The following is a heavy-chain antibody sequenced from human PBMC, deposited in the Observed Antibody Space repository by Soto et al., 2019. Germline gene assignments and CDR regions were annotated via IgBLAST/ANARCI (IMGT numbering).Heavy chain of an antibody. CDR2: ISYDGSNK. CDR3: ALTVAGY. V-gene: IGHV3-30-3*01. Sequence: QVQLVESGGGVVQPGRSLRLSCAASGFTFSSYAMHWVRQAPGKGLEWVAVISYDGSNKYYADSVKGRFTISRDNSKNTLYLQMNSLRAEDTAVYYCALTVAGYWGQGTLVTVSS. D-gene: IGHD6-19*01. J-gene: IGHJ4*02. CDR1: GFTFSSYA.